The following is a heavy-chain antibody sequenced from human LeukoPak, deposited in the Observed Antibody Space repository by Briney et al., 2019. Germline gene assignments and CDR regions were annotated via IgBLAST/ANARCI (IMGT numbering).Heavy chain of an antibody. CDR1: GYTFTGYY. Sequence: GASVKVSCKASGYTFTGYYMHWVRQAPGQGLEWMGWIDPNSGGTNYAQKFQGRVTMTRDTSTSTAYMELSRLRSDDTAVYYCARANSGSYYKGSSTPTIWGQGTMVTVSS. CDR3: ARANSGSYYKGSSTPTI. CDR2: IDPNSGGT. D-gene: IGHD1-26*01. V-gene: IGHV1-2*02. J-gene: IGHJ3*02.